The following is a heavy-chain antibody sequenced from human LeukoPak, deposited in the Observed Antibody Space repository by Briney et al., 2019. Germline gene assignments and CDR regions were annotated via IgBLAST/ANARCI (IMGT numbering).Heavy chain of an antibody. CDR3: ARVMPTRYCSGGSCYPRFDP. V-gene: IGHV1-8*02. Sequence: GASVKVSCKASGGTFSSYAISWVRQAPGQGLEWMGWMNPNSGNTGYAQKFQGRVTMTRNTSISTAYMELSSLRSEDTAVYYCARVMPTRYCSGGSCYPRFDPWGQGTLVTVSS. D-gene: IGHD2-15*01. J-gene: IGHJ5*02. CDR2: MNPNSGNT. CDR1: GGTFSSYA.